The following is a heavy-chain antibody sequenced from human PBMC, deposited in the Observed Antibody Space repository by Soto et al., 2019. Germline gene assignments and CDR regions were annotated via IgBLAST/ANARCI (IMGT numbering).Heavy chain of an antibody. Sequence: GGSLRLSCAASGFTFSNYAMHWVRQAPGKGLEWVAVTSYDEGNKYYADSVKGRFTISRDNSKSTLYLQMNSLTSEDTAVYYCARAVENWFDPWGQGTLVTVSS. J-gene: IGHJ5*02. CDR1: GFTFSNYA. CDR2: TSYDEGNK. V-gene: IGHV3-30-3*01. CDR3: ARAVENWFDP.